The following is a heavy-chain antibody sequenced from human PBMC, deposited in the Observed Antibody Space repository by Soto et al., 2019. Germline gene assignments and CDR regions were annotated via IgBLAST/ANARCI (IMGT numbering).Heavy chain of an antibody. D-gene: IGHD6-13*01. Sequence: PGGSLRLSCAASGFTFSSYGMHWVRQAPGKGLEWVAVIWYDGSNKYYADSVKGRFTISRDNSKNTLYLQMNSLRAEDTAVYYCARESPPAAGTVYYGMDVWGQGTTVTVSS. J-gene: IGHJ6*02. CDR1: GFTFSSYG. CDR2: IWYDGSNK. CDR3: ARESPPAAGTVYYGMDV. V-gene: IGHV3-33*01.